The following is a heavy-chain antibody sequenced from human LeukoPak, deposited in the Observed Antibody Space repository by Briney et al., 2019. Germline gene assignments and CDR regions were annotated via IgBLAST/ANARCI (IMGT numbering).Heavy chain of an antibody. J-gene: IGHJ4*02. V-gene: IGHV4-61*10. D-gene: IGHD5-24*01. CDR3: ARRGDGYLELDY. CDR1: GGSISSGSYY. Sequence: SETLSLTCTVSGGSISSGSYYWSWIRQPAGKGLEWIGYIYYSGSTNYNPSLKSRVTISVDTSKNQFSLKLSSVTAADTAVYYCARRGDGYLELDYWGQGTLVTVSS. CDR2: IYYSGST.